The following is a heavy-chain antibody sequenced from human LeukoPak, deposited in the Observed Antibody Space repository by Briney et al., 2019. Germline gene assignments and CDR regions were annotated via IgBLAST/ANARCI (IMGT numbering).Heavy chain of an antibody. D-gene: IGHD2/OR15-2a*01. J-gene: IGHJ4*02. V-gene: IGHV5-51*01. CDR3: ARAGYSNRWDGVDY. CDR1: GYTFNNYW. CDR2: LYPDGSAT. Sequence: GESLKISCKASGYTFNNYWIGWVRQMPGRGLEWMGMLYPDGSATTYHPSFEGRVTISADKSVTTAYLEWNSLKASDTALYYCARAGYSNRWDGVDYWGQGTLVTVSS.